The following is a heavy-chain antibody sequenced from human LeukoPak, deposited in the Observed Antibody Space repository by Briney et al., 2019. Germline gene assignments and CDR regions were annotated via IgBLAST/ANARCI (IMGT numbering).Heavy chain of an antibody. D-gene: IGHD6-19*01. J-gene: IGHJ4*02. CDR1: GYTFTSYA. CDR3: ARARSGWYGYYFHY. Sequence: GASVKVCCKASGYTFTSYAISWVRQAPGQGLEWMGWISAYNGNTNYAQKLQGRVTMTTDTSTSTAYMELRSLRSDDTAVYYCARARSGWYGYYFHYWGQGTLVTVSS. V-gene: IGHV1-18*04. CDR2: ISAYNGNT.